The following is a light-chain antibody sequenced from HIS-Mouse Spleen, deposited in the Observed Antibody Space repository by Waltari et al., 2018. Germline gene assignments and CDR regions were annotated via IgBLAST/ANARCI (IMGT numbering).Light chain of an antibody. Sequence: EIVLTQSPGTLSLSPGERATLSGRASQSVSSSYLAWYQQKPGQAPRLLIYGASSRATGIPHRFSGSGSGTDFTLTISRLEPEYFAVYYCQHYGSSPSWTFGQGTKVEIK. CDR1: QSVSSSY. J-gene: IGKJ1*01. CDR3: QHYGSSPSWT. V-gene: IGKV3-20*01. CDR2: GAS.